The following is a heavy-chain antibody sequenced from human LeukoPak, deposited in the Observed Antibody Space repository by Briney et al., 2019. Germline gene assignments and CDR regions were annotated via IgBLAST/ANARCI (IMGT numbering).Heavy chain of an antibody. Sequence: KPSQTLSLTCTVSGGSISSGGYYWSWIRQHPGKGLEWIGYIYYSGSTYYNPSLKSRVTISVDTSKNQFSLKLSSVTAADTAVYYCAREAPMIAVRNDAFDIWGQGTMVTVSS. CDR1: GGSISSGGYY. J-gene: IGHJ3*02. CDR3: AREAPMIAVRNDAFDI. V-gene: IGHV4-31*03. CDR2: IYYSGST. D-gene: IGHD3-22*01.